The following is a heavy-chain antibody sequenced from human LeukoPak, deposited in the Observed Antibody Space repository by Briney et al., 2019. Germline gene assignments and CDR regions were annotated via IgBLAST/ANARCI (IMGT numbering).Heavy chain of an antibody. D-gene: IGHD2-2*01. V-gene: IGHV3-23*01. CDR2: ISGSGGST. Sequence: GGSLRLFCAASGFTFSSYAMSWVRQAPGKGLEWVSAISGSGGSTYYADSVKGRFTISRDNSKNTLYLQMNSLSAEGTAVYYCAKESDESRYCSSTNCYPFDYWGQGTLVAVSS. J-gene: IGHJ4*02. CDR1: GFTFSSYA. CDR3: AKESDESRYCSSTNCYPFDY.